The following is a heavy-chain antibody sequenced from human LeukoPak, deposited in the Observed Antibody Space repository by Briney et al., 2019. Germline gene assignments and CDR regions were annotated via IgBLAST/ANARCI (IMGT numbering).Heavy chain of an antibody. CDR2: ISSSGRTM. D-gene: IGHD1-1*01. V-gene: IGHV3-48*03. Sequence: GGSLRLSCAASGFTFSSYEMNWVRQAPGKGLECVSYISSSGRTMYYADSVRGRFTISRDNAKNSLYLQIISLRAEDTAVYYCARESGTTLYRGAFDPWGQGTLVTVSS. CDR3: ARESGTTLYRGAFDP. CDR1: GFTFSSYE. J-gene: IGHJ5*02.